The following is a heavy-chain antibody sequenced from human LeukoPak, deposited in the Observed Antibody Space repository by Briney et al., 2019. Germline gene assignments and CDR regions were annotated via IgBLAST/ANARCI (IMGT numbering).Heavy chain of an antibody. D-gene: IGHD3-22*01. CDR1: GFSPSSYW. J-gene: IGHJ4*02. Sequence: GGSLRLSCAASGFSPSSYWMHWVRQAPGKGLVWVSRIDSDGSSTTYADSVKGRFTISRDNAENTLYLQMNSLRAEDTAVYYCARRGYYGNYFDYWGQGTLVTVSS. CDR2: IDSDGSST. V-gene: IGHV3-74*01. CDR3: ARRGYYGNYFDY.